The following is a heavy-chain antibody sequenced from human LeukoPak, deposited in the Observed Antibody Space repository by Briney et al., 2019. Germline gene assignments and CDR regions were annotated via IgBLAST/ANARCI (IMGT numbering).Heavy chain of an antibody. CDR3: ARGPPYYYDSSGYEDY. V-gene: IGHV1-2*02. Sequence: ASVKLSCKASGYTFTGYYMHWVRQAPGQGLEWMGWINPNSGGTNYAQKFQGRVTMTRDTSISTAYMELSRLRSDDTAVYYCARGPPYYYDSSGYEDYWGQGTLVTVSS. D-gene: IGHD3-22*01. J-gene: IGHJ4*02. CDR1: GYTFTGYY. CDR2: INPNSGGT.